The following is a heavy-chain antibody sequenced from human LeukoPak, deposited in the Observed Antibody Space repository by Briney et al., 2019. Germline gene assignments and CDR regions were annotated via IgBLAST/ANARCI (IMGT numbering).Heavy chain of an antibody. CDR1: GFTFYDYG. J-gene: IGHJ4*02. CDR2: INWNGGST. D-gene: IGHD1-26*01. CDR3: AREVNQWHSGSYYRC. V-gene: IGHV3-20*04. Sequence: GGSLRLSCAASGFTFYDYGMSWVRQAPGKGLEWVSGINWNGGSTGYADSVKGRFTISRDNAKNSLYLQMNSLRAEDTALYYCAREVNQWHSGSYYRCWGQGTLVTVSS.